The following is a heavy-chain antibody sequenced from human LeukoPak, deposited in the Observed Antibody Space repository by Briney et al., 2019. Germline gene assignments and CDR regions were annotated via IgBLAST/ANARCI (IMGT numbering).Heavy chain of an antibody. Sequence: GGSLRLSCAASEFTFSSYWMSWVRQAPGKGLEWVANIKQDGSEKYYADSVKGRFTISRDNAKNSLYLQMNSLRAEDTAVYYCARVRSGYYPGAFDIWGQGTMVTVSS. V-gene: IGHV3-7*04. D-gene: IGHD3-22*01. CDR2: IKQDGSEK. CDR1: EFTFSSYW. J-gene: IGHJ3*02. CDR3: ARVRSGYYPGAFDI.